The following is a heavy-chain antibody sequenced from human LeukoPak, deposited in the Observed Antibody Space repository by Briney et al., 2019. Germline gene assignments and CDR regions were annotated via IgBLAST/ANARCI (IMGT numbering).Heavy chain of an antibody. CDR1: GGSISSGDYY. CDR2: IYYSGST. J-gene: IGHJ5*02. V-gene: IGHV4-30-4*01. D-gene: IGHD4-17*01. Sequence: SETLSLTCTVPGGSISSGDYYWSWIRQPPGKGLEWIGYIYYSGSTYYNPSLKSRVTISVDTSKNQFSLKLSSVTAADTAVYYCARVTTVTTDYWFDPWGQGTLVTVSS. CDR3: ARVTTVTTDYWFDP.